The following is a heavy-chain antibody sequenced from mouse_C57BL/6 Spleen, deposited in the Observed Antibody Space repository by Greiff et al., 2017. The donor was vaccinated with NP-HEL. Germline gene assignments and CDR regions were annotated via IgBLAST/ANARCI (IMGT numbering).Heavy chain of an antibody. J-gene: IGHJ4*01. V-gene: IGHV1-69*01. CDR3: ARSYDYDVGAMDY. D-gene: IGHD2-4*01. CDR2: IDPSDSYT. CDR1: GYTFTSYW. Sequence: QVQLQQPGAELVMPGASVKLSCKASGYTFTSYWMHWVKQRPGQGLEWIGEIDPSDSYTNYNQKFKGKSTLTVDKSSSTAYMQLSSLTSEDAAVYDCARSYDYDVGAMDYWGQGTSVTVSS.